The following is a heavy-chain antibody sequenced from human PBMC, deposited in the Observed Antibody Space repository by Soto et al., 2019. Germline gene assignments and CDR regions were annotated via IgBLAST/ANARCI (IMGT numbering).Heavy chain of an antibody. CDR3: ARSMLKLWSGYSSLAY. J-gene: IGHJ4*02. D-gene: IGHD3-3*01. CDR2: ISSSGSTI. V-gene: IGHV3-11*01. CDR1: GFTFSDYY. Sequence: GGSLRLSCAASGFTFSDYYMSWIRQAPGKGLEWVSYISSSGSTIYYADSVKGRFTISRDNAKNSLYLQMNSLRAEDTAVYYCARSMLKLWSGYSSLAYWGQGTLVTVSS.